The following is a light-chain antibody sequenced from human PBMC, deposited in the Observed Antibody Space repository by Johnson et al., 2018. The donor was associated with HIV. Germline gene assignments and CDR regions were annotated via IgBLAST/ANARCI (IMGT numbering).Light chain of an antibody. CDR1: NSNIENNY. J-gene: IGLJ1*01. CDR3: GPWDSRLSAYV. CDR2: DNN. Sequence: QSVLTQPPSVSAAPGQKVTISCSGSNSNIENNYVSWYQQLPGPAPKLLIYDNNKRPPGIPDRSSASSSVTSATLGITGLQTGAEADYYCGPWDSRLSAYVFGSGTKVTVL. V-gene: IGLV1-51*01.